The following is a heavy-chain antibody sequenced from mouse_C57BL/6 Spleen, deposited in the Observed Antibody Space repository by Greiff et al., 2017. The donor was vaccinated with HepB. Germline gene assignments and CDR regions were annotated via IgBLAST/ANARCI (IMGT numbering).Heavy chain of an antibody. CDR3: AREYRSNYMAWFAY. CDR1: GFTFSDYG. Sequence: DVKLVESGGGLVKPGGSLKLSCAASGFTFSDYGMHWVRQAPEKGLEWVAYISSGSSTIYYADTVKGRFTISRDNAKNTLFLQMTSLRSEDTAMYYCAREYRSNYMAWFAYWGQGTLVTVSA. CDR2: ISSGSSTI. D-gene: IGHD2-5*01. V-gene: IGHV5-17*01. J-gene: IGHJ3*01.